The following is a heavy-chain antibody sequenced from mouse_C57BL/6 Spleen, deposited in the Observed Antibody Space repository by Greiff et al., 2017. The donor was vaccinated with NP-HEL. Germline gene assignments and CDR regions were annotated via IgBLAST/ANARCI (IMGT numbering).Heavy chain of an antibody. CDR2: INPNNGGT. Sequence: VQLQQSGPELVKPGASVKISCKASGYTFTDYYMNWVKQSHGKSLEWIGDINPNNGGTSYNQKFKGKATLTVDKSSSTAYMELRSLTSEDSAVYYCARPFQAYAMDYWGQGTSVTVSS. D-gene: IGHD3-2*02. J-gene: IGHJ4*01. CDR1: GYTFTDYY. CDR3: ARPFQAYAMDY. V-gene: IGHV1-26*01.